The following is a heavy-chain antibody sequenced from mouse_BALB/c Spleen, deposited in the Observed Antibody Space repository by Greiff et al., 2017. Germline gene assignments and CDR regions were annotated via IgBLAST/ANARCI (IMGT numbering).Heavy chain of an antibody. Sequence: VQLQQSGAELARPGASVKLSCKASGYTFTSYWMQWVKQRPGQGLEWIGAIYPGDGDTRYTQKFKGKATLTADKSSSTAYMQLSSLASEDSAVYYCARTYYYGSRNWYFDVWGAGTTVTVSS. CDR1: GYTFTSYW. J-gene: IGHJ1*01. CDR2: IYPGDGDT. D-gene: IGHD1-1*01. V-gene: IGHV1-87*01. CDR3: ARTYYYGSRNWYFDV.